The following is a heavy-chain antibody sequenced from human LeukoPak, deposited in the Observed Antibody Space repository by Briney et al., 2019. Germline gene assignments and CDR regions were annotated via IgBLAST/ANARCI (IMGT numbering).Heavy chain of an antibody. J-gene: IGHJ4*02. CDR1: GGSISSYY. D-gene: IGHD4-23*01. Sequence: PSETLSLTCTVSGGSISSYYWSWIRQPPGKGLEWIGYIYYSGSTNYNPSLKSRVTISVDTSKNQFSLKLSSVTAADTAVYYCARDYGGSPFAIDYWGQGTLVTVSS. V-gene: IGHV4-59*12. CDR2: IYYSGST. CDR3: ARDYGGSPFAIDY.